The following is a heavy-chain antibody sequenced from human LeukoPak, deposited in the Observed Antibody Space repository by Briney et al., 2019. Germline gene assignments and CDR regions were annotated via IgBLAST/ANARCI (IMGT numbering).Heavy chain of an antibody. V-gene: IGHV1-46*01. CDR2: INPSGGST. J-gene: IGHJ4*02. CDR1: GYTFTSYY. D-gene: IGHD2-21*02. CDR3: ASCGGGCYFWVY. Sequence: GASVKVSCKASGYTFTSYYMHWVRQAPGQGLEWMGIINPSGGSTSYTQKFQGRVTMTRDMSTSTVYMELSSLRSEDTAVYYCASCGGGCYFWVYWGQGTLVTVSS.